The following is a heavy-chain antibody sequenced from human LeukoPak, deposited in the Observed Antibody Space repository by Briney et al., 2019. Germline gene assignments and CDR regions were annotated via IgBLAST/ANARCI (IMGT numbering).Heavy chain of an antibody. CDR2: IYYSGST. Sequence: SETLSLTCTVSGGSISSSSYYWGWIRQPPGKGLEWIGSIYYSGSTYYNPSLKSRVTISVDTSKNQFSLKLSSVTAADTAVYYCARDKPLLSSGLDYWGQGTLVTVSS. CDR1: GGSISSSSYY. D-gene: IGHD3-22*01. V-gene: IGHV4-39*07. J-gene: IGHJ4*02. CDR3: ARDKPLLSSGLDY.